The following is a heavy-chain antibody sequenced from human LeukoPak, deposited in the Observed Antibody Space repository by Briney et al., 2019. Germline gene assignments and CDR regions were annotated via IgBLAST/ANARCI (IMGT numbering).Heavy chain of an antibody. Sequence: GGSLRLSCAASGFTFDDYAMHWVRQAPGKGLEWVSGISWNSGSIGYADSVKGRFTISRDNAKNSLYLQMNSLRAEDTAVYYCARDYSEYSSGWIHDYWGQGTLVTVSS. V-gene: IGHV3-9*01. J-gene: IGHJ4*02. CDR3: ARDYSEYSSGWIHDY. CDR1: GFTFDDYA. CDR2: ISWNSGSI. D-gene: IGHD6-19*01.